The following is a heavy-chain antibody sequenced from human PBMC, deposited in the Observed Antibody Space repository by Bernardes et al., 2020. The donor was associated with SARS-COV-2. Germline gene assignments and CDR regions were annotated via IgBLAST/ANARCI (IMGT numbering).Heavy chain of an antibody. J-gene: IGHJ6*02. CDR2: IKQDGSEK. CDR1: GFTFSSYC. D-gene: IGHD3-3*01. V-gene: IGHV3-7*01. Sequence: GGSLRLSCAASGFTFSSYCMSWVRQAPGKGLEWVANIKQDGSEKYYVDSVKGRFTISRDNAKNSLYLQMNSLRAEDTAVYYCARDPATNYDFWSGYYSLYYYGMDVWGQGTTVTVSS. CDR3: ARDPATNYDFWSGYYSLYYYGMDV.